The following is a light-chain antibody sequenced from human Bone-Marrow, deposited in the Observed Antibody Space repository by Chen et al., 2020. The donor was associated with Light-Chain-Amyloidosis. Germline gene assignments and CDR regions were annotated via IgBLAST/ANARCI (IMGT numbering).Light chain of an antibody. V-gene: IGLV1-40*01. CDR2: GNN. J-gene: IGLJ2*01. CDR1: SSNIGAGYD. Sequence: QSVLTQPPSVSGAPRQRVTISCAGSSSNIGAGYDVNWYQQVPVTAPKLLIYGNNNRPSGVPDRFSGSKSGTSGSLAITGLQAEDEADYYCQSYDSSLSGVVFGGGTKLTVL. CDR3: QSYDSSLSGVV.